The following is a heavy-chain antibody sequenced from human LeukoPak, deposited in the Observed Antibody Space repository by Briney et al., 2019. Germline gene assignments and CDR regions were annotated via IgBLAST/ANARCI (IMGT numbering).Heavy chain of an antibody. CDR3: TRRGGSPPGPDY. CDR1: GFTFSDHY. Sequence: GGSLRLSCAASGFTFSDHYMDWVRQAPGKGLEWVGRIRNRAYSYTTEYAASVKGRFIISRDDSKNSLDLQMNSLKIEDTAVYYCTRRGGSPPGPDYWGQGTLVTAPS. D-gene: IGHD1-26*01. CDR2: IRNRAYSYTT. V-gene: IGHV3-72*01. J-gene: IGHJ4*02.